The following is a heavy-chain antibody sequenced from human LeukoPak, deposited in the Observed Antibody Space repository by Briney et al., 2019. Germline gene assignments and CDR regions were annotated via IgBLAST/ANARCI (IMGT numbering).Heavy chain of an antibody. CDR1: GFTFSGSA. Sequence: PGGSLRLSCAASGFTFSGSAMHWVRQASGKGPEWVGRIRSKANSYATAYAASVKGRFTISRDDSKNTAYLQMNSLRTEDTAVYYCVRDVDDYDHHRGDSWGQGTLVTVSS. V-gene: IGHV3-73*01. D-gene: IGHD4-17*01. CDR3: VRDVDDYDHHRGDS. J-gene: IGHJ4*02. CDR2: IRSKANSYAT.